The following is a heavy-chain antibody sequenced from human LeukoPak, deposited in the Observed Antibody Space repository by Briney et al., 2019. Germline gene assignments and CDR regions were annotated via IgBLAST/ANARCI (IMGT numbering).Heavy chain of an antibody. Sequence: KTSQTLSLNCTVSGGSISSGDYYWSWIRQPPGKGLEWIGYTYYSGSTYYNPSLKSRVTISVDTSKNQFSLKLSSVTAADTAVYYCAREPLGLMTGDDYWGQGTLVTVSS. CDR2: TYYSGST. CDR3: AREPLGLMTGDDY. CDR1: GGSISSGDYY. J-gene: IGHJ4*02. D-gene: IGHD3-9*01. V-gene: IGHV4-30-4*01.